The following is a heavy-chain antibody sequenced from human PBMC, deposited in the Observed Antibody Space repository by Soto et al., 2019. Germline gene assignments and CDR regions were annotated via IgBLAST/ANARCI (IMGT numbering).Heavy chain of an antibody. D-gene: IGHD2-21*01. CDR2: INSDGSST. J-gene: IGHJ5*02. CDR3: AREHVVSRNWFDP. V-gene: IGHV3-74*01. CDR1: GFTFSSYW. Sequence: EVQLVESGGGLVQPGGSLRLSCAASGFTFSSYWMHWVRQAPGKGLVWVSRINSDGSSTSYADSVKGRFTISRDNAKNTLYLKMNSLGAEDTAVYYCAREHVVSRNWFDPWGQGTMVTVSS.